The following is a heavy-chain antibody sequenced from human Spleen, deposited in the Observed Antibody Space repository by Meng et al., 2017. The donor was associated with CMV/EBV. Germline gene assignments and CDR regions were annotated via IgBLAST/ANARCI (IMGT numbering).Heavy chain of an antibody. V-gene: IGHV3-11*04. CDR3: ASAWNYGMVA. D-gene: IGHD1-1*01. CDR2: ISSSGSTI. Sequence: GGSLRLSCAASGFTFSDYYMSWIRQAPGKGLEWVSYISSSGSTIYYADSVKGRFTISRDDSKNTLSLQVNGLRSEDTAVYFCASAWNYGMVAWGRGTTVTVSS. J-gene: IGHJ6*02. CDR1: GFTFSDYY.